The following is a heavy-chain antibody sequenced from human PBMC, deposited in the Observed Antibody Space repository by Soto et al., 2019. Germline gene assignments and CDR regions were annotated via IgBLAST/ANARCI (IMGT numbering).Heavy chain of an antibody. CDR2: MNPNDGNT. J-gene: IGHJ4*02. CDR1: RWTFINYE. D-gene: IGHD3-3*01. CDR3: ARGQRESGECLLSDY. Sequence: SVQVSFQASRWTFINYEINWVRQASGQGLEWMGRMNPNDGNTGYAQNFQGRVSMTRNTSINTAYMELSSLRSDDTAVYYCARGQRESGECLLSDYWGQGALVTVSS. V-gene: IGHV1-8*01.